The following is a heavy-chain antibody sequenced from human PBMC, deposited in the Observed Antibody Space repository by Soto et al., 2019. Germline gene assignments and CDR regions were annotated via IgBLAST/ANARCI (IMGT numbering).Heavy chain of an antibody. CDR1: GYTFTGYF. CDR2: INSNSGAS. J-gene: IGHJ4*02. D-gene: IGHD2-2*02. V-gene: IGHV1-2*02. CDR3: ARGGGTILAPIH. Sequence: QVQLVQSGAEVKKPGASVKVSCKASGYTFTGYFMHWVRQAPGQGLEWMGWINSNSGASKYAQKFQGRVTLSRDTSIITAYMELSGLISDDTAVYYYARGGGTILAPIHWGQGTLVTVSS.